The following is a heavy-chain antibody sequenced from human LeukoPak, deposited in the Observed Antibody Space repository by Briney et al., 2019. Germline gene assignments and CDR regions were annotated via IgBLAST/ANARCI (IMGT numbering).Heavy chain of an antibody. CDR3: AKGEYYYDSSGHFDY. J-gene: IGHJ4*02. Sequence: GRSLRLSCAASGFTFSSYAMSWVRQAPGKGLEGGSAISGSGGSTYYADSVKGRFTISRDNSKNTLYLQMNSLRAEDTAVYYCAKGEYYYDSSGHFDYWGQGTLVTVSS. CDR1: GFTFSSYA. V-gene: IGHV3-23*01. D-gene: IGHD3-22*01. CDR2: ISGSGGST.